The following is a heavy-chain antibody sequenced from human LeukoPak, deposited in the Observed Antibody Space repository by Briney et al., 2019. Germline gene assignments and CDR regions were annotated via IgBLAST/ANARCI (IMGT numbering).Heavy chain of an antibody. CDR1: GFTFSSYG. CDR2: IWYDGSNK. D-gene: IGHD3-9*01. J-gene: IGHJ4*02. V-gene: IGHV3-33*01. Sequence: GGSLRLSCAASGFTFSSYGMHWVRQAPGKGLEWVAVIWYDGSNKYYADSVKGRFTISRDNSKNTLYLQMNSLRAEDTAAYYCARDYGLGTYYDILTGPGLIDYWGQGTLVTVPS. CDR3: ARDYGLGTYYDILTGPGLIDY.